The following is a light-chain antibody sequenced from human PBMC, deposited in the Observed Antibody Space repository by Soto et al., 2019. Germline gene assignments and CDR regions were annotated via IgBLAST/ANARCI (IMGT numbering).Light chain of an antibody. Sequence: DIQMTQSPSTLSASVGDRVTITCRASQSISSRVAWYQQKPGKAPKPLIYDASSLESGVPSRFSGGGSGTEITLTISSLQPDDFATYYCQLYNSYWAFGQGTKV. CDR2: DAS. CDR1: QSISSR. J-gene: IGKJ1*01. V-gene: IGKV1-5*01. CDR3: QLYNSYWA.